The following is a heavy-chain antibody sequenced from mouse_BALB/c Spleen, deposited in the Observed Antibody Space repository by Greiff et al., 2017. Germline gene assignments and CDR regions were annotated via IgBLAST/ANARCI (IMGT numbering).Heavy chain of an antibody. Sequence: QVQLQQSGAELMKPGASVKISCKATGYTFSSYWIEWVKQRPGHGLEWIGEILPGSGSTNYNEKFKGKATFTADTSSNTAYMQLSSLTSEDSAVYYCARRYYGSSYYFDYWGQGTTRTVSA. CDR2: ILPGSGST. CDR3: ARRYYGSSYYFDY. D-gene: IGHD1-1*01. CDR1: GYTFSSYW. J-gene: IGHJ2*01. V-gene: IGHV1-9*01.